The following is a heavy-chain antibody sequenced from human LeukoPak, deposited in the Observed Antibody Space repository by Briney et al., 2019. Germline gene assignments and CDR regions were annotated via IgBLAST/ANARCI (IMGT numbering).Heavy chain of an antibody. CDR3: AKESGHCGADCLALNDY. J-gene: IGHJ4*02. CDR1: GFTFSSYW. Sequence: TGGSLRLSCAASGFTFSSYWMHWVRQAPGKGLMWVSRINSDGSRTTYADSVRGRFTISRDNAKSTLYLQMNSLRAEDTAVYFCAKESGHCGADCLALNDYWGQGTLVTVSS. CDR2: INSDGSRT. V-gene: IGHV3-74*01. D-gene: IGHD2-21*02.